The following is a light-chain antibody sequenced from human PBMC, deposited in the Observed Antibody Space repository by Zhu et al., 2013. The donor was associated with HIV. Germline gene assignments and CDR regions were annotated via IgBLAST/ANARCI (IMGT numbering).Light chain of an antibody. CDR3: SSYTTSSTRV. CDR2: DVS. J-gene: IGLJ1*01. V-gene: IGLV2-14*03. Sequence: QSALTQPASVSGSPGQSITISCAGTTSDVGGYNYVSWYQQHPGEVPKLMIYDVSNRPSGVSNRFSGSKSGNAASLTISGLQAEDEADYYCSSYTTSSTRVFGTGTKVTVL. CDR1: TSDVGGYNY.